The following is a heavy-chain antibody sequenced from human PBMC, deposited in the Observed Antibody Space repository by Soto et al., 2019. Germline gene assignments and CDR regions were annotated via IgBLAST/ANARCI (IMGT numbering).Heavy chain of an antibody. CDR2: ISTYNGNT. Sequence: ASVKVSCKTSGYTFTRYAISWVRQAPGQGLEWMGWISTYNGNTNYAQKFQGRVTMTTDTSTSTVYMELRSLRSDDTAVYYCARDVRSRGKISWFDPWGQGTLVTVSS. J-gene: IGHJ5*02. V-gene: IGHV1-18*01. CDR3: ARDVRSRGKISWFDP. CDR1: GYTFTRYA. D-gene: IGHD2-15*01.